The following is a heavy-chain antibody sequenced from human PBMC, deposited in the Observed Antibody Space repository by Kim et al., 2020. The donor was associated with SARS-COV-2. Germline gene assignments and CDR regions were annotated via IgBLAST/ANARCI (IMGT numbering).Heavy chain of an antibody. CDR1: GYTFTSYA. CDR3: ARDCSSGWSWGVWFDP. J-gene: IGHJ5*02. D-gene: IGHD6-19*01. CDR2: INAGNGNT. Sequence: ASVKVSCKASGYTFTSYAMHWVRQAPGQRLEWMGWINAGNGNTKYSQKFQGRVTITRDTSASTAYMELSSLRSEDTAVYYCARDCSSGWSWGVWFDPWGQGTLVTVSS. V-gene: IGHV1-3*01.